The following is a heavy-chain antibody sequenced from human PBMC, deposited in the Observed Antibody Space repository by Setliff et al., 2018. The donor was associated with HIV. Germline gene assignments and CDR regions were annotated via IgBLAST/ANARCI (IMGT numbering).Heavy chain of an antibody. V-gene: IGHV4-59*11. Sequence: SETLSLTCTVSGGSMNSHYWSWIRQSPGGGLEWIGYIYYSASTKYNPSLKSRVSMSIDTSKNQFSLKMSSVTAADTAVYYCARGVVDYDFWSGSGDYYYMDVWGKGTTVTVSS. CDR3: ARGVVDYDFWSGSGDYYYMDV. D-gene: IGHD3-3*01. CDR1: GGSMNSHY. J-gene: IGHJ6*03. CDR2: IYYSAST.